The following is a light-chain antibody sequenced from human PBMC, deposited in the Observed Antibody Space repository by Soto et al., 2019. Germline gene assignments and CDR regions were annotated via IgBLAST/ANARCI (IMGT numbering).Light chain of an antibody. Sequence: QSVLTQPAPVSGSPGQSITISCTGTSSDVGGYNYVSWHQQHPGKGPKLMIYEVSNRPSGVSNRFSGSKSGNTATLTISGLQAEDEADYYCSSYTSTTTRVFGTGTKVTVL. CDR2: EVS. CDR3: SSYTSTTTRV. CDR1: SSDVGGYNY. V-gene: IGLV2-14*03. J-gene: IGLJ1*01.